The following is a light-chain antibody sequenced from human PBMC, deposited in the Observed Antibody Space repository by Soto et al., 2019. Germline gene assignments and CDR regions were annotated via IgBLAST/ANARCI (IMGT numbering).Light chain of an antibody. CDR2: AAS. CDR1: QSISSY. CDR3: QQSYSTPWT. J-gene: IGKJ1*01. V-gene: IGKV1-39*01. Sequence: DIQLTQSPFSLSASVGDRGNIPCRASQSISSYLNWYQQKPGKAPKLLIYAASSLQSGVPSRFSGSGSGTDFTLTISSLQPEDFATYYCQQSYSTPWTFGQGTKVDIK.